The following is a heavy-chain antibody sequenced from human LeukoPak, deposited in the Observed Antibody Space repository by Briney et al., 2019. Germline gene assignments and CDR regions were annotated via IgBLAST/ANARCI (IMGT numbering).Heavy chain of an antibody. D-gene: IGHD4-17*01. Sequence: SETLSLTCAVSGGPISSGGYSWSWIRQPPGTGLEWIGYIYHSGSTHYNPSLKSRVTISVDRSKNQFSLKLSSVTAADTAVYYCARAIGDYSYYFDYWGQGTLVTVSS. CDR3: ARAIGDYSYYFDY. CDR2: IYHSGST. J-gene: IGHJ4*02. CDR1: GGPISSGGYS. V-gene: IGHV4-30-2*01.